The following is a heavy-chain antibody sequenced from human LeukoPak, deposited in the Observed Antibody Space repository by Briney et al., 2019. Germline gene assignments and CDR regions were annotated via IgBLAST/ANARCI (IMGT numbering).Heavy chain of an antibody. CDR1: GFTFSSYS. CDR3: ARERKAYYDILTGYSYNDY. V-gene: IGHV3-21*01. Sequence: GGSLRLSCAASGFTFSSYSMNWVRQAPGKGLEWVSSISSSSSYIYYADSVKGRFTISRDNAKNSLYLQMNSLRAEDTAVYYCARERKAYYDILTGYSYNDYWGQGTLVTVSS. CDR2: ISSSSSYI. J-gene: IGHJ4*02. D-gene: IGHD3-9*01.